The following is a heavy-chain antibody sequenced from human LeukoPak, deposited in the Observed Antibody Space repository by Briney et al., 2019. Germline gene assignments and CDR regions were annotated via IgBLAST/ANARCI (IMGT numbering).Heavy chain of an antibody. D-gene: IGHD4-23*01. CDR3: AGTNGNDYGGNYYGMDV. J-gene: IGHJ6*02. CDR1: GFTFSSYA. CDR2: IYSGGST. Sequence: GGSLRLSCAASGFTFSSYAMSWVRQAPGKGLEWVSVIYSGGSTYYADSVKGRFTISRDNSKNTLYLQMNSLRAEDTAVYYCAGTNGNDYGGNYYGMDVWGQGTTVTVS. V-gene: IGHV3-53*01.